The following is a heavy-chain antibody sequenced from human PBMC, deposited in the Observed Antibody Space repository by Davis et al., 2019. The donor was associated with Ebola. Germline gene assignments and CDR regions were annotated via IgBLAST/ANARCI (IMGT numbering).Heavy chain of an antibody. D-gene: IGHD3-22*01. J-gene: IGHJ6*02. CDR1: GFTFRSYW. Sequence: GESLKISCAGSGFTFRSYWMSWVRQAPGKGLEWVANVNQDATRKNYVDSVRGRFTVSRDNAKNTLYLQMNSLRAEDTAVYYCARGGYYDSGGFKSRRKYYYGMDVWGQGTTVTVSS. CDR3: ARGGYYDSGGFKSRRKYYYGMDV. CDR2: VNQDATRK. V-gene: IGHV3-7*01.